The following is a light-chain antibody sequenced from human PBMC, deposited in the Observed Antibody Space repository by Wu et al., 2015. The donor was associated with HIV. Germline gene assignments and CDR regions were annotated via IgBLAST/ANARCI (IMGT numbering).Light chain of an antibody. J-gene: IGKJ1*01. CDR2: GAS. Sequence: ETVMTQSPATLSVSPGERATLSCRASQSVSSNLAWYQQRPGQAPRLLIYGASTRATDIPARFSGSGSGTEFTLTITSLQSEDFAVYYCQQYNNWPRTFGQGTKGGNQT. CDR1: QSVSSN. CDR3: QQYNNWPRT. V-gene: IGKV3-15*01.